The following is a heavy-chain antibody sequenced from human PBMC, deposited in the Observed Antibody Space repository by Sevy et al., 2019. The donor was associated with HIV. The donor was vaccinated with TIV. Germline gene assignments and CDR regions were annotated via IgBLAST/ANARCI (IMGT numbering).Heavy chain of an antibody. V-gene: IGHV3-11*01. CDR3: ARCELSDAWWSWGKESRYYFDY. CDR2: ISSSGSTI. J-gene: IGHJ4*02. CDR1: GFTFSDYY. D-gene: IGHD2-15*01. Sequence: GGSLRLSCAASGFTFSDYYMSWIRQAPGKGLEWVSYISSSGSTIYYADSVKGRFTISRDNAKNSLYLQMNSLRAEDTAVYYCARCELSDAWWSWGKESRYYFDYWGQGTLVTVSS.